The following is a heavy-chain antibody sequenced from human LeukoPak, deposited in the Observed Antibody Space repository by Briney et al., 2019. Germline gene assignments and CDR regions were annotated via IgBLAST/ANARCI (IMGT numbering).Heavy chain of an antibody. D-gene: IGHD3-9*01. CDR2: IYHSGST. CDR3: ARGPSKVLRYFDWSSDYFDY. Sequence: SETLSLTCAVSGYSISSGYYWGWIRQPPGKGLGWIGSIYHSGSTYYNPSLKSRVTISVDTSKNQFSLKLSSVTAADTAVYYCARGPSKVLRYFDWSSDYFDYWGQGTLVTVSS. CDR1: GYSISSGYY. V-gene: IGHV4-38-2*01. J-gene: IGHJ4*02.